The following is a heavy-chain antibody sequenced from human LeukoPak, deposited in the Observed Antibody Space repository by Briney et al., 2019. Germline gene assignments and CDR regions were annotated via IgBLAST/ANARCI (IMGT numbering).Heavy chain of an antibody. CDR1: GFTFSSYE. D-gene: IGHD4-23*01. Sequence: SGGSLRLSCAGSGFTFSSYEMKWVRQAPGKGLEWVSYISSSGRAIYYADSVKGRFTVSRDNAKNSLYLQMNSLRAEDTAVYYCARCPRWAHFDYWGQGTLVTVSS. J-gene: IGHJ4*02. CDR3: ARCPRWAHFDY. V-gene: IGHV3-48*03. CDR2: ISSSGRAI.